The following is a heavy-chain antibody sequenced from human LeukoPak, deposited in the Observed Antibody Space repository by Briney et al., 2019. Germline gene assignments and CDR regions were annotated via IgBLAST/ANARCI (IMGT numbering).Heavy chain of an antibody. D-gene: IGHD4-17*01. CDR3: AKDRTTVTPYCFDY. CDR1: AFIYFSSYA. V-gene: IGHV3-23*01. J-gene: IGHJ4*02. Sequence: GGSLRLSCADSAFIYFSSYAMSWVRQAPGKGLEWVSGISGGGESTYYADAVKGRFTISRDNSKNTLYLQMNSLKGEDTAVYYCAKDRTTVTPYCFDYWGQGTLVTVSS. CDR2: ISGGGEST.